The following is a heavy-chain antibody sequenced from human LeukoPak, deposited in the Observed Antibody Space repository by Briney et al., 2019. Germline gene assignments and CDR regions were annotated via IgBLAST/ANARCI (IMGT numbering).Heavy chain of an antibody. CDR1: GYTFTSYD. Sequence: VGSVTVSCKASGYTFTSYDINWVRQATGQGLEWMGWMNSNGGNTGYAQKFQGRVTMTRNTSKSTAYMQLNSLRSEDTAVYYCARVCSGGSCTRWFDPWGQGTLVTVSS. CDR2: MNSNGGNT. D-gene: IGHD2-15*01. V-gene: IGHV1-8*01. CDR3: ARVCSGGSCTRWFDP. J-gene: IGHJ5*02.